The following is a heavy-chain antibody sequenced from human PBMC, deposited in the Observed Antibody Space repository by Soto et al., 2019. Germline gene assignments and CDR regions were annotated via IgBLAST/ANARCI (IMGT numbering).Heavy chain of an antibody. CDR1: GGTFSSYA. CDR2: IIPIFGTA. D-gene: IGHD2-15*01. CDR3: AGGRSAGPSGGAFEI. Sequence: ASVKVSCKASGGTFSSYAISWVRQAPGQGLEWMGGIIPIFGTANYAQKFQGRVTITADESTSTAYMELSSLRSEDTAVYYCAGGRSAGPSGGAFEIWRQGTRVTVSS. V-gene: IGHV1-69*13. J-gene: IGHJ3*02.